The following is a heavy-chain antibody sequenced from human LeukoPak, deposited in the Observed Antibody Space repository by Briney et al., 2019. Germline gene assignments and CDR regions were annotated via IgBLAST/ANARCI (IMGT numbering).Heavy chain of an antibody. D-gene: IGHD3-3*01. CDR2: MNPNSGNT. CDR3: ARGRSYYDFWSGYRQYYYYYMDV. J-gene: IGHJ6*03. CDR1: GYTFTSYD. V-gene: IGHV1-8*01. Sequence: ASVKVSCKASGYTFTSYDINWVRQATGQGLEWMGWMNPNSGNTGYAQKFQGRVTMTRHTSISTAYMELSSLRSEDTAVYYCARGRSYYDFWSGYRQYYYYYMDVWGKGTTVTVSS.